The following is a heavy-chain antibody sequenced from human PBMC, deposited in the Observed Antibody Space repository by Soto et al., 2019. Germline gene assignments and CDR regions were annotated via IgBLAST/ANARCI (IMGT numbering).Heavy chain of an antibody. CDR3: VKDREGSRWEGWFDP. D-gene: IGHD6-13*01. CDR2: ISSSSSTI. Sequence: GGSLRLSCAASGFTFSSYSMNWVRQAPGKALEWVSYISSSSSTIYYADSVKGRFTISRDNAKNSLYLQMNSLRAEDTAVYYCVKDREGSRWEGWFDPWGQGTLVTAPQ. J-gene: IGHJ5*02. CDR1: GFTFSSYS. V-gene: IGHV3-48*01.